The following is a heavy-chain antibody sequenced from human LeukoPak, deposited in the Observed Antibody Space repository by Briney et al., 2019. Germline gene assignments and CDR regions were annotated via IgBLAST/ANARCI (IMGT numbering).Heavy chain of an antibody. V-gene: IGHV1-2*02. J-gene: IGHJ4*02. CDR2: INPNSGGT. Sequence: GASVKVSCKASGYTFTGSYMHWVRQAPGQGLEWMGWINPNSGGTNYAQKFQGRVTMTRDTSISTAYMEVSSLRSDDTAVYYCARGRGYSYGVFDYWGQGTLVTVSS. CDR1: GYTFTGSY. CDR3: ARGRGYSYGVFDY. D-gene: IGHD5-12*01.